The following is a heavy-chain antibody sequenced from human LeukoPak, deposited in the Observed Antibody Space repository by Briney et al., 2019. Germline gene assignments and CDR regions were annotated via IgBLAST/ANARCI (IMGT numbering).Heavy chain of an antibody. D-gene: IGHD2-15*01. CDR2: INPNSGGT. CDR3: ARDQVCSGGSCYSGDPYYYYGMDV. J-gene: IGHJ6*02. V-gene: IGHV1-2*02. CDR1: GYTFTGYY. Sequence: ASVKVSCKASGYTFTGYYMHWVRQAPGQGLEWMGWINPNSGGTNYAQKFQGRVTMTRDTSISTAYMELSRLRSDDTAVYYCARDQVCSGGSCYSGDPYYYYGMDVWGQGTTVTVPS.